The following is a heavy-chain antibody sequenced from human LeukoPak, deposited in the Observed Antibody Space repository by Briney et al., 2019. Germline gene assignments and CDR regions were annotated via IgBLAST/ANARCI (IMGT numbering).Heavy chain of an antibody. J-gene: IGHJ5*02. V-gene: IGHV4-31*03. Sequence: PSETLSLTCTVSGGSISSGGYYWSWIRQHPGKGLEWIGYIYYSGSTYYNPSLKSRVTISVDTSKNQFSLKLSSVTAADTAVYYCARMGPSDCGGDCYYNWFDPWGQGTLVTVSS. CDR2: IYYSGST. CDR1: GGSISSGGYY. CDR3: ARMGPSDCGGDCYYNWFDP. D-gene: IGHD2-21*02.